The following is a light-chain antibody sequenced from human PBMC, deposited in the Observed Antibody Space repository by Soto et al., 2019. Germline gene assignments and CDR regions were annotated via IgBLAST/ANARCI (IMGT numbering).Light chain of an antibody. J-gene: IGLJ1*01. CDR1: SSDVGGYNY. CDR3: SSYTSSSTPYV. V-gene: IGLV2-14*01. Sequence: QSVLTQPASVSGSPGQSITISCTGTSSDVGGYNYVSWYQQHPVKAPKLMIYDVTNRPSGVSDRFSGSKSGNTASLTISGLQAEDEADYCCSSYTSSSTPYVFGTGTKVTV. CDR2: DVT.